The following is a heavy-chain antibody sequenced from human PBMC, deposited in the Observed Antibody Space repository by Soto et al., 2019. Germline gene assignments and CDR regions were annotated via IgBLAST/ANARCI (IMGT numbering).Heavy chain of an antibody. Sequence: EVQLLESGGGLVQPGGSLRLSCAASGFTFSSYAMSWVRQAPGKGLEWVSAISGSGGTYYADSVKGRFTISRDNSKNTLYLQMNSLRVEDTAIYYCARDWYEDYWGQGTLVTVSS. J-gene: IGHJ4*02. CDR1: GFTFSSYA. V-gene: IGHV3-23*01. CDR3: ARDWYEDY. D-gene: IGHD6-13*01. CDR2: ISGSGGT.